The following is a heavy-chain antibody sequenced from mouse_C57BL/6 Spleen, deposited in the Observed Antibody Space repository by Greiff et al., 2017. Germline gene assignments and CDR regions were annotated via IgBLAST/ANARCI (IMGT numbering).Heavy chain of an antibody. D-gene: IGHD1-1*01. V-gene: IGHV5-4*01. J-gene: IGHJ1*03. CDR2: ISDGGSYT. Sequence: EVQVVESGGGLVKPGGSLKLSCAASGFTFSRYAMSWVRQTPEKRLEWVATISDGGSYTYYPDNVKGRFTISRDNAKNNLYLQMSHLKSEDTAMYYCARASYYYGSSYWYFDVWGTGTTVTVSS. CDR1: GFTFSRYA. CDR3: ARASYYYGSSYWYFDV.